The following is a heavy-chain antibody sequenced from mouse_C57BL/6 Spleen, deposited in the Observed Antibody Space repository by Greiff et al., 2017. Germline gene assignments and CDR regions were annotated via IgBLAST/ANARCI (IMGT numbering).Heavy chain of an antibody. CDR3: ARQLRPYAMDY. J-gene: IGHJ4*01. CDR2: ISNGGGST. D-gene: IGHD3-2*02. V-gene: IGHV5-12*01. CDR1: GFTFSDYY. Sequence: EVMLVESGGGLVQPGGSLKLSCAASGFTFSDYYMYWVRQTPEKRLEWVAYISNGGGSTYYPDTVKGRFTISRDNAKNTLYLQMSRLKSEDTAMYYCARQLRPYAMDYWGQGTSVTVSS.